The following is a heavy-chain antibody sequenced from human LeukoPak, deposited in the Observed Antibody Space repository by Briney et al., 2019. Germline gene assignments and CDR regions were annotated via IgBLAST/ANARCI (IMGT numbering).Heavy chain of an antibody. V-gene: IGHV1-46*01. Sequence: GSVKVSCKASGYTFTSYYMHWVRQAPGQGLEWMGIINPSGGSTSYAQKFQGRVTMTRDMSTSTVYMELSSLRSEDTAVYYCARGSFRSITGTTFDPWGQGTLVTVSS. CDR3: ARGSFRSITGTTFDP. CDR2: INPSGGST. CDR1: GYTFTSYY. D-gene: IGHD1-7*01. J-gene: IGHJ5*02.